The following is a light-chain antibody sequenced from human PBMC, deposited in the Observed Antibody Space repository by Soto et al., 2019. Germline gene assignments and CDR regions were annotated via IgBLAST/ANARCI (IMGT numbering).Light chain of an antibody. CDR1: SGDFGGYNY. CDR2: EVF. J-gene: IGLJ2*01. Sequence: QSVLTQPASVSGSPGQSITISCTGTSGDFGGYNYVSWCQQHPGKAPKLMIYEVFNRPSGVSNRSSGSKSGNTASLTISGLQAEDEADYYCSSYTSSSTPLFXGRTKLTVL. V-gene: IGLV2-14*01. CDR3: SSYTSSSTPL.